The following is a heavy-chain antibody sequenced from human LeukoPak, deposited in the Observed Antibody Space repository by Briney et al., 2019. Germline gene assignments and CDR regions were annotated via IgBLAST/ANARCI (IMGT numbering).Heavy chain of an antibody. CDR2: ISSTSTTI. CDR3: ARDLMIRGAYGMDV. Sequence: PGGSLRLSCAASGFTFSSYSMNWVRQAPGRGLEWVSYISSTSTTIYYADSVKGRFTISRDNAKNSLYLQMNSLRDEDTAVYYCARDLMIRGAYGMDVWGQGTTVTVSS. CDR1: GFTFSSYS. D-gene: IGHD3-10*01. J-gene: IGHJ6*02. V-gene: IGHV3-48*02.